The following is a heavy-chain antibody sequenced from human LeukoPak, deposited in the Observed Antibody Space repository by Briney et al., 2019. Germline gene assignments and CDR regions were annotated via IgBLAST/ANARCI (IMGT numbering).Heavy chain of an antibody. CDR1: GFIFSSYS. V-gene: IGHV3-7*01. Sequence: PGGSLRLSCAASGFIFSSYSMSWVRQAPGKGLEWVANIKEDGSEKRYADSVKGRFTISRDTAKNSLYLQMNSLGAEDTAVYYCARDYYFYIDVWGRGTTVTVSS. J-gene: IGHJ6*03. CDR3: ARDYYFYIDV. CDR2: IKEDGSEK.